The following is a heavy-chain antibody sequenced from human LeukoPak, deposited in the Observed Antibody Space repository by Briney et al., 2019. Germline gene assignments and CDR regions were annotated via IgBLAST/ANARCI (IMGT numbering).Heavy chain of an antibody. D-gene: IGHD3-10*02. CDR1: GFTFTTYS. Sequence: PRGSLRLSCAASGFTFTTYSMNWVRQAPGKGLEWVSSISSSSSYIYYADSVKGRFTISRDNAKNSLYLQMNSLRAEDTAVYYCAELGITMIGGVWGKGTTVTISS. CDR3: AELGITMIGGV. CDR2: ISSSSSYI. J-gene: IGHJ6*04. V-gene: IGHV3-21*01.